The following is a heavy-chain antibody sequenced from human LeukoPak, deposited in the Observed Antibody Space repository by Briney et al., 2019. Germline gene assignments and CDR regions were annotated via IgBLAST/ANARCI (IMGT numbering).Heavy chain of an antibody. V-gene: IGHV3-23*01. CDR1: GFTFSSYA. CDR2: ISGSGGST. CDR3: AKDSCISTSCRGYFDY. J-gene: IGHJ4*02. D-gene: IGHD2-2*01. Sequence: GGSLRLSCAASGFTFSSYAMSWVRQAPGKGLEWVSAISGSGGSTYYADSVKGRFTISRDNSKNTLYLQMNSLRAEDTAVYYCAKDSCISTSCRGYFDYWGQGTLVTVSS.